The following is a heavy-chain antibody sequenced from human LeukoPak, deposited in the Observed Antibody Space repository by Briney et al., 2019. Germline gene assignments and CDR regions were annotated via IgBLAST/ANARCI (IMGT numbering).Heavy chain of an antibody. Sequence: GEPLKISCKCSGYSFTTYWIAWVRQMPGEGLEWMGIIYPGDSETRYSPSFQGQVSISADKSITTAYLQWGSLKASDTAMYYCTRSPRDGYNDAFDIWGQGTMVTVFS. CDR1: GYSFTTYW. J-gene: IGHJ3*02. CDR3: TRSPRDGYNDAFDI. CDR2: IYPGDSET. V-gene: IGHV5-51*01. D-gene: IGHD5-24*01.